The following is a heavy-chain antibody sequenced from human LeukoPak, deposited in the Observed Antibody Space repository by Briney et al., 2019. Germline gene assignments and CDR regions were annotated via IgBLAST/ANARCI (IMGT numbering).Heavy chain of an antibody. CDR3: AAAKLRKHYSSGYSDAFDI. CDR1: GGTFSSYA. V-gene: IGHV1-69*05. J-gene: IGHJ3*02. Sequence: ASVKVSCKASGGTFSSYAISWVRQAPGQGLEWMGGIIPIFGTANYAQKFQGRVTITTDESTSTAYMELSSLRSEDTAVYYCAAAKLRKHYSSGYSDAFDIWGQGTMVTVSS. CDR2: IIPIFGTA. D-gene: IGHD3-22*01.